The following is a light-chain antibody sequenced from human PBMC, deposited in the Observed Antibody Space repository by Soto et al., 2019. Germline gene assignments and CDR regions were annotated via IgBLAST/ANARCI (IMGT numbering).Light chain of an antibody. V-gene: IGKV3-15*01. CDR1: QSVSSN. Sequence: EIVMTQSPATLSVSPGERATLSCRASQSVSSNLAWYQQKPGQAPRLLIYGASTRATGIPARFSGSGSGTEFTLTISSLLPEDFATYYCQQSYSTPLTFGGGTKVDIK. J-gene: IGKJ4*01. CDR3: QQSYSTPLT. CDR2: GAS.